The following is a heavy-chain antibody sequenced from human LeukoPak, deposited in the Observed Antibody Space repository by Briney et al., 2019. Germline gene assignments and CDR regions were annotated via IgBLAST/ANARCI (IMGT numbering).Heavy chain of an antibody. CDR1: GGTFSSYA. CDR2: IIPILGIA. Sequence: SVKVSCKASGGTFSSYAISWVRQAPGQGLEWMGRIIPILGIANYAQKFQGRVTITADKSTCTAYMELSSLRSEDTAVYYCAGTPALYFDYWGQGTLVTVSS. CDR3: AGTPALYFDY. J-gene: IGHJ4*02. V-gene: IGHV1-69*04.